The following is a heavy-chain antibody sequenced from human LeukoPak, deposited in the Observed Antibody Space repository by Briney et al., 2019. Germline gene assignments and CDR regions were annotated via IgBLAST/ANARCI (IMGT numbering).Heavy chain of an antibody. Sequence: GGSLRLSCAASGFTFSSYAMTWVRQAPGKGLEWVSAISSSGGSTFYADSVKGRFTISRGNSKNTLYLQMNSLRAEDTAVYFCAKGVSHDHWGQGTLVTVSS. V-gene: IGHV3-23*01. CDR1: GFTFSSYA. CDR3: AKGVSHDH. CDR2: ISSSGGST. J-gene: IGHJ4*02. D-gene: IGHD2-8*01.